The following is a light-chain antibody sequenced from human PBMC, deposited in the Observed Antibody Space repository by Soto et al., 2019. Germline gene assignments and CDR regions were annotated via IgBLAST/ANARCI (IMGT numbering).Light chain of an antibody. J-gene: IGLJ2*01. CDR2: EVS. CDR1: SSDVGGYNY. CDR3: SSYAGSNNVV. V-gene: IGLV2-8*01. Sequence: QSALTQPPSASGSPGQSVTISCTGTSSDVGGYNYVSWYPQHPGKAPKLMIYEVSKRPSGVPDRFSGSKSGNTAYLTVSGLQAEDEADYYCSSYAGSNNVVFGGGTKVTVL.